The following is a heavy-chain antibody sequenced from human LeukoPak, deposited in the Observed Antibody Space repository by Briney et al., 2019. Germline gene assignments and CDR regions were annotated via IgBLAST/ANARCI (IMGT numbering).Heavy chain of an antibody. D-gene: IGHD6-13*01. V-gene: IGHV5-51*01. J-gene: IGHJ6*03. CDR3: ARQFSGSSWYRDYYYYMDV. CDR1: GYSFTSYW. CDR2: IYPGDSDT. Sequence: KNGESLKISCKGSGYSFTSYWIGWVRQMPGKGLEWMGIIYPGDSDTRYSPSFQGQVTISADKSISTAYLQWSSLKASDTAMYYCARQFSGSSWYRDYYYYMDVWGKGTTVTVSS.